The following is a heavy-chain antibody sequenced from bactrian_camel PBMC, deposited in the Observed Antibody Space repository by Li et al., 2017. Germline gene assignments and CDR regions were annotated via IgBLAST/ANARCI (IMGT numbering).Heavy chain of an antibody. D-gene: IGHD4*01. CDR1: GYSGDDYSTRY. J-gene: IGHJ4*01. V-gene: IGHV3-2*01. CDR3: ATVRNYYNDYGGLPLSYNY. CDR2: IYSDGTNT. Sequence: HVQLVESGGGSVQAGGSLTLSCARSGYSGDDYSTRYMGWFRQAPGKGLEWVSSIYSDGTNTYYPDSMKGRFTISRDSAKNTVYLQMNSMKSEDTALYYCATVRNYYNDYGGLPLSYNYWGQGTQVTVS.